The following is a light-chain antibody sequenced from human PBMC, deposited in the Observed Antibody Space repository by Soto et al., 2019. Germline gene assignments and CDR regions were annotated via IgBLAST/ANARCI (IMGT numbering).Light chain of an antibody. CDR3: QQYNNWPIT. CDR1: QTVGTN. Sequence: EIRLPLTPDTLSVSNGERATLSCRASQTVGTNLAWYQQKPGQAPRLLIYGASPRASGIPARFSGSGSGTEFALSISSLQSEDFAVYYCQQYNNWPITSGQGTRLEIK. J-gene: IGKJ5*01. CDR2: GAS. V-gene: IGKV3-15*01.